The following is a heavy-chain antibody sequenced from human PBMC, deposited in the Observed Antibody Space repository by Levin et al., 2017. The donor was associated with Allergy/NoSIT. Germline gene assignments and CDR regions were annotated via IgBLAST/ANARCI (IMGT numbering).Heavy chain of an antibody. V-gene: IGHV4-30-4*01. J-gene: IGHJ6*02. CDR3: ARDHVETNDYGMDV. D-gene: IGHD5-24*01. Sequence: SETLSLTCTVSGGSISSGDYYWSWIRQPPGKGLEWIGYIYYSGSTYYNPSLKSRVTISVDTSKNQFSLKLSSVTAADTAVYYCARDHVETNDYGMDVWGQGTTVTVSS. CDR2: IYYSGST. CDR1: GGSISSGDYY.